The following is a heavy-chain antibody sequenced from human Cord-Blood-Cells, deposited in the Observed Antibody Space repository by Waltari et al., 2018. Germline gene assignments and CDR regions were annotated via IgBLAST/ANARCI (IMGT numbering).Heavy chain of an antibody. Sequence: QVQLVQSGAEVKKPGASVKVSCKASGYTFTSYAMHWVRQAPGQRLEWMGWINAGNGNTKYSQKFQGRVTITRDTSASTAYMELSSLRSEDTAVYYCARAPLDLPYNWFDPWGQGTLVTVSS. CDR3: ARAPLDLPYNWFDP. CDR1: GYTFTSYA. D-gene: IGHD3-9*01. V-gene: IGHV1-3*01. CDR2: INAGNGNT. J-gene: IGHJ5*02.